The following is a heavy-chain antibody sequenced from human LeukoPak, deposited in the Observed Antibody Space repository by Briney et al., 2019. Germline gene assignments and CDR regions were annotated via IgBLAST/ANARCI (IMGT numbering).Heavy chain of an antibody. D-gene: IGHD1-26*01. CDR2: VFHTGST. V-gene: IGHV4-59*01. Sequence: PSESLSLACTVSAGSIDTYYWNCVRQPPRKGLDWIGYVFHTGSTNYNPSLKSRVTISVDTSKNQFCLKLSSVPAADPAVYYCARARGSQPFIDYWGQGTLVTVSS. CDR1: AGSIDTYY. CDR3: ARARGSQPFIDY. J-gene: IGHJ4*02.